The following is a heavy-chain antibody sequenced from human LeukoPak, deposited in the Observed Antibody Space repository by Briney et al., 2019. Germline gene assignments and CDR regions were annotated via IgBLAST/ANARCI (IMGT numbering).Heavy chain of an antibody. D-gene: IGHD3-22*01. Sequence: PGGSLRLSCAASGFTFSSYAMSWVRQAPGKRLEWVSGIIASSGGTYYADSVKGRFTISRDNSKNTLYLQINRLRAEDTAIYFCAKITFYYDSSFDCWYFDLWGRGTLVTVSS. CDR3: AKITFYYDSSFDCWYFDL. J-gene: IGHJ2*01. V-gene: IGHV3-23*01. CDR2: IIASSGGT. CDR1: GFTFSSYA.